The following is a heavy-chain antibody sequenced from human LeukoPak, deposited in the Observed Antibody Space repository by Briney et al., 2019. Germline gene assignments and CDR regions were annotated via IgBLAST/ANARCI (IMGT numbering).Heavy chain of an antibody. J-gene: IGHJ5*02. CDR3: AKRDPLTGPLGFDP. Sequence: GGSLRLSCAASGFTFSSYGMHWVRQAPGKGLEWVAFIRYDGSNKYYADSVKGRFTISRDNSKNTLYLQMNSLRAEDTAVYYCAKRDPLTGPLGFDPWGQGTLVTVSS. V-gene: IGHV3-30*02. CDR2: IRYDGSNK. D-gene: IGHD3-9*01. CDR1: GFTFSSYG.